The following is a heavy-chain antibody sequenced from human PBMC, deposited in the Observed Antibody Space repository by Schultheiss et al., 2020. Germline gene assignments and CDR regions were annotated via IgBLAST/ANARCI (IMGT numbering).Heavy chain of an antibody. J-gene: IGHJ4*02. CDR1: GGSISGGGYY. D-gene: IGHD3-22*01. CDR2: INHSGST. CDR3: ARVNYYDSSGLD. V-gene: IGHV4-34*01. Sequence: SETLSLTCSVSGGSISGGGYYWSWIRQPPGKGLEWIGEINHSGSTNYNPSLKSRVTISVDTSKNQFSLKLSSVTAADTAVYYCARVNYYDSSGLDWGQGTLVTGYS.